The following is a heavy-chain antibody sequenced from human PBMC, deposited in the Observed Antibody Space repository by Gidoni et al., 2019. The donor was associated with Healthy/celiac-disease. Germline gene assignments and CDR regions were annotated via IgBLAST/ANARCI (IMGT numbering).Heavy chain of an antibody. Sequence: QVQLQESGPGLVKPSQTLSLTCAVSGGSISSGGYSWSWIRQPPGKGLEWIGYIYYRGSTYYNPSIKSRVTISVDTSKNQFSLKLSSVTAADTAVYYCATSACSGGSCYLGGYFDYWGQGTLVTVSS. CDR2: IYYRGST. D-gene: IGHD2-15*01. V-gene: IGHV4-30-4*07. J-gene: IGHJ4*02. CDR3: ATSACSGGSCYLGGYFDY. CDR1: GGSISSGGYS.